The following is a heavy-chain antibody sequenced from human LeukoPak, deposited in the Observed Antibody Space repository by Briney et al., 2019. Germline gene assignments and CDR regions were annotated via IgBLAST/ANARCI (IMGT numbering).Heavy chain of an antibody. Sequence: SETLSLTCAVYGGSFSGYYWSWIRQPPGKGLEWIGEINHSGSTNYNPSLESRVTISVDTSKNQFSLKLSSVTAADTAVYYCAYSSSWYDWFDPWGQGTLVTVSS. CDR2: INHSGST. CDR1: GGSFSGYY. J-gene: IGHJ5*02. D-gene: IGHD6-13*01. CDR3: AYSSSWYDWFDP. V-gene: IGHV4-34*01.